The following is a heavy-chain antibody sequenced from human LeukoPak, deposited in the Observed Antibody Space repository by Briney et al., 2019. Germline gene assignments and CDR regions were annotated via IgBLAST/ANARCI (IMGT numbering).Heavy chain of an antibody. J-gene: IGHJ3*02. CDR2: ISGDGGST. CDR3: AKDNEGAFDI. CDR1: GFTFSNYA. Sequence: GGSLRLSCAASGFTFSNYAMSWVRQAPGKGLEWVSLISGDGGSTYYADSVKGRFTIARDNRKNSLYLQMNSLRTEDTALYYCAKDNEGAFDIWGQGTMVTVSS. V-gene: IGHV3-43*02.